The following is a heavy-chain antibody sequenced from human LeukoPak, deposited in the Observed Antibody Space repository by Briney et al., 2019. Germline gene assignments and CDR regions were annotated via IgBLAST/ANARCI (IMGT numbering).Heavy chain of an antibody. V-gene: IGHV3-23*01. CDR2: ISGSGGST. CDR1: GFTFSSYG. D-gene: IGHD1-1*01. CDR3: AQTRVQRLFDP. Sequence: GGSLRLSCAASGFTFSSYGMSWVRQAPGEGLEWVSGISGSGGSTFYADSVKGRFTISRDNSNNTLYLQMNHLRAEDTAVYYCAQTRVQRLFDPWGQGTLVTVSS. J-gene: IGHJ5*02.